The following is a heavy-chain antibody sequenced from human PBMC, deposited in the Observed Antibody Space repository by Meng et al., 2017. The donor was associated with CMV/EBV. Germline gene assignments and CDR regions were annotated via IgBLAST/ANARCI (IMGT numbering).Heavy chain of an antibody. CDR2: IKSITHGGTT. J-gene: IGHJ4*02. CDR3: KLGSFDSEV. CDR1: GFTLDNAW. D-gene: IGHD3-22*01. Sequence: LSCAASGFTLDNAWVSWVRQAPGKGLEWVGRIKSITHGGTTDHAAPVKGRFTISRDDSQNTVYLQMNSLKTDDTGVYYCKLGSFDSEVWGQGILVTVSS. V-gene: IGHV3-15*07.